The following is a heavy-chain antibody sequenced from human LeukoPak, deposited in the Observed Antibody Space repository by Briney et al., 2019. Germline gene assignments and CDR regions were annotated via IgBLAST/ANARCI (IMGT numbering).Heavy chain of an antibody. D-gene: IGHD5-18*01. J-gene: IGHJ4*02. CDR2: IRYDGSNK. CDR1: GFTFSSYG. Sequence: GGSLRLSCAASGFTFSSYGMHWVRQAPGKGLEWVAFIRYDGSNKYYADSVKGRFTISRDNSKNTLYLQMNSLRAEDTAVYYCAKAPGYSYGYAAYWGQGTLVTVSS. CDR3: AKAPGYSYGYAAY. V-gene: IGHV3-30*02.